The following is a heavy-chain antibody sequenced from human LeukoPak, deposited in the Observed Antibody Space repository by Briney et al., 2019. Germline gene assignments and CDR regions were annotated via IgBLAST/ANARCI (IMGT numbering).Heavy chain of an antibody. CDR1: GGSISSSNW. V-gene: IGHV4-4*02. CDR2: IYHSGST. J-gene: IGHJ4*02. CDR3: ARVIPSVVPAAMYDY. Sequence: SETLSLTCTVSGGSISSSNWWSWVRQPPGKGLEWIGEIYHSGSTNHNPSLKSRVTMSVDKSKNHFSLKLSSVIAADTAVYYCARVIPSVVPAAMYDYWGQGTLVTVSS. D-gene: IGHD2-2*01.